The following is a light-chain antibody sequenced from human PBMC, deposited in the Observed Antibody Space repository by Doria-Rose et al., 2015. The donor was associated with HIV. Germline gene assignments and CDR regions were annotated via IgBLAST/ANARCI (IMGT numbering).Light chain of an antibody. CDR1: QSASANY. CDR2: GAS. V-gene: IGKV3-20*01. CDR3: HQYASSRT. J-gene: IGKJ1*01. Sequence: EIVLTQSPGTLSLSPGERATLSCRASQSASANYLAWYQQRPGQSPRLLIYGASSRATDIPDRFSGSGSGTDFILTISRLEPEDFAVYYCHQYASSRTFGQGTKVEIK.